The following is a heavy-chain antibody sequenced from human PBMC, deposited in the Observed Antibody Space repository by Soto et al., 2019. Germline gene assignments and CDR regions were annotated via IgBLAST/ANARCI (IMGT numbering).Heavy chain of an antibody. Sequence: SETLSLTCTVSGGSISSYYWSWIRQPPGKGLEWIGYIHYSGRTNYNPSLKSRVTISVDTSKNQFSLKLSSVTAADTAVYYCARGVVYANYYYYGMDVWGQGTTVTVSS. V-gene: IGHV4-59*08. J-gene: IGHJ6*02. CDR2: IHYSGRT. D-gene: IGHD2-8*02. CDR1: GGSISSYY. CDR3: ARGVVYANYYYYGMDV.